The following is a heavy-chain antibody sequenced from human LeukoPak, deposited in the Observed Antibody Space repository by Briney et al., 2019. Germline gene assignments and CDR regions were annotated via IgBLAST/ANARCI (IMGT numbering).Heavy chain of an antibody. CDR3: ARRGSIAAADLFYYYYYYMDV. Sequence: ASVKVSCKASGYTFTSYGISWVRQAPGQGLEWMGWISAYNGNTNYAQKLQGRVTMTTDTSTSTAYMELRSLRSDDTAVYYCARRGSIAAADLFYYYYYYMDVWGKGTTVTVSS. D-gene: IGHD6-13*01. V-gene: IGHV1-18*01. CDR2: ISAYNGNT. CDR1: GYTFTSYG. J-gene: IGHJ6*03.